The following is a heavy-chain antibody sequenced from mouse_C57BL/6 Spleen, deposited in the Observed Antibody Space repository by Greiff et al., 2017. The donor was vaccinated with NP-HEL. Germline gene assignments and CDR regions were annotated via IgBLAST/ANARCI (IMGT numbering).Heavy chain of an antibody. D-gene: IGHD1-1*01. Sequence: VQLQQSGPELVKPGASVKISCKASGYTFTDYYMNWVKQSHGKSLEWIGDINPNNGGTSYNQKFKGKATLTVDKSSSTAYMELRSLTSEDSAVYYCARSTTVVAPNWYFDVWGTGTTVTVSS. CDR2: INPNNGGT. CDR1: GYTFTDYY. J-gene: IGHJ1*03. CDR3: ARSTTVVAPNWYFDV. V-gene: IGHV1-26*01.